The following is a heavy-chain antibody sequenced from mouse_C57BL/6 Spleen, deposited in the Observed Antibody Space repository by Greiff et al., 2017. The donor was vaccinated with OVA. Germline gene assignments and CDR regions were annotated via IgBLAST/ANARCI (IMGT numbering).Heavy chain of an antibody. J-gene: IGHJ1*03. V-gene: IGHV1-74*01. Sequence: QVQLQQPGAELVKPGASVKVSCKASGYTFTSYWMHWVKQRPGQGLEWIGRIHPSDSDTNYNQKFKGKATLTVAKYSSTAYMQLSSLTSEDAAVYYCAIWRGETGYFDVWGTGTTVTVSS. CDR3: AIWRGETGYFDV. CDR2: IHPSDSDT. CDR1: GYTFTSYW.